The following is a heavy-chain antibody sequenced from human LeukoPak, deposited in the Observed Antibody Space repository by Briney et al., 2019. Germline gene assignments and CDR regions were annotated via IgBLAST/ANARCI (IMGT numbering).Heavy chain of an antibody. V-gene: IGHV3-21*01. D-gene: IGHD2/OR15-2a*01. CDR1: GFTFKSYA. CDR3: ARGTYTTSPRNPKYYFDY. CDR2: ISSTSSYI. Sequence: GGSLRLSCATSGFTFKSYAMNWVRQAPGKGLEWVSSISSTSSYIYYADSVRGRFTISRDNAKNSLYLQMNSLRAEDTAVYYCARGTYTTSPRNPKYYFDYWGQGTLVTVSS. J-gene: IGHJ4*02.